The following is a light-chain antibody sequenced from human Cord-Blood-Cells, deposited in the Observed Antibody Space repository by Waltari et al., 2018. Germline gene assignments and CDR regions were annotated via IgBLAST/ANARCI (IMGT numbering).Light chain of an antibody. CDR3: SSYTSSSTLV. CDR2: DVS. CDR1: SSDVGGYNY. Sequence: QSALTQPASVSGSPGQSITISCTGTSSDVGGYNYVSWYQQHPGKAPKLMIYDVSKRPSGVSNRFSASKSGNTASRTISGLQAEDEADYYCSSYTSSSTLVFGGGTKLTVL. J-gene: IGLJ3*02. V-gene: IGLV2-14*01.